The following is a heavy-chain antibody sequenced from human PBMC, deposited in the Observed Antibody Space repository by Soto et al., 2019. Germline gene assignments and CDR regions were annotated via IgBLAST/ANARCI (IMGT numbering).Heavy chain of an antibody. Sequence: QVQLVQSGAEVKKPGASVKVSCKASGYTLTSYGITWVRQAPGQGLEWMGWINPYNGNTNYAQKLQGRVTMTTYTSTSTAYMELRSLRSDDTAVYYCARTDSRPQDFDYWGQGTLVSVSS. V-gene: IGHV1-18*01. CDR3: ARTDSRPQDFDY. CDR2: INPYNGNT. J-gene: IGHJ4*02. CDR1: GYTLTSYG. D-gene: IGHD6-13*01.